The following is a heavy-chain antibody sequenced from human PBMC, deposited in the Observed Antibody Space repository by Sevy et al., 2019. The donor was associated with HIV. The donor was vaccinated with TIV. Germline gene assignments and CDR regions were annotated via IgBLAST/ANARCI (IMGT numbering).Heavy chain of an antibody. CDR3: AREGPRYCSGGSCFEDAFDI. CDR1: AFTFSSYG. D-gene: IGHD2-15*01. J-gene: IGHJ3*02. V-gene: IGHV3-33*01. Sequence: GGSLRLSCAASAFTFSSYGMHWVRQAPGKGLEWVAVIWYDGSNKYYADSVKGRFTISRDNSKNTLYLQMNSLRAEDTAVYYCAREGPRYCSGGSCFEDAFDIWGQGTMVTVSS. CDR2: IWYDGSNK.